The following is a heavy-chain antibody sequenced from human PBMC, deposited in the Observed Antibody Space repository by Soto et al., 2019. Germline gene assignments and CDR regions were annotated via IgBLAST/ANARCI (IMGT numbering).Heavy chain of an antibody. D-gene: IGHD5-12*01. CDR3: AAGGGLPRYY. CDR2: IYHSGST. Sequence: QLQLQESGSGLVKPSQTLSLTCAVSGGSISSGGYSWSWIRQPPGKGLEWIGYIYHSGSTYYNPSPKRPATISVDRPKNQFSRMLSSATAADTAVYYCAAGGGLPRYYWGQGTLVTVSS. CDR1: GGSISSGGYS. V-gene: IGHV4-30-2*01. J-gene: IGHJ4*02.